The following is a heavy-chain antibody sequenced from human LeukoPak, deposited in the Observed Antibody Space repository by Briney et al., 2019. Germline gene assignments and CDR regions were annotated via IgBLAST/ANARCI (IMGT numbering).Heavy chain of an antibody. CDR1: GGTFSSYA. J-gene: IGHJ3*02. Sequence: ASVKVSCKASGGTFSSYAISWVRQAPGQGLEWMGRIIPILGIANYAQKFQGRVTITADKSTSTAYMELSSLRSEDTAVYYCASGGSDDYGDSGGAFDIWGQGTMVTVSS. D-gene: IGHD4-17*01. V-gene: IGHV1-69*04. CDR2: IIPILGIA. CDR3: ASGGSDDYGDSGGAFDI.